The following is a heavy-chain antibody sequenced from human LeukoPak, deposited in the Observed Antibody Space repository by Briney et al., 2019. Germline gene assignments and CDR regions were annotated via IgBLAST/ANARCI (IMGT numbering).Heavy chain of an antibody. CDR2: IKQDGSEK. J-gene: IGHJ4*02. D-gene: IGHD6-6*01. Sequence: PGGSLRLSCAASGFTFSNYWMNWVRQAPGKGLEWVANIKQDGSEKNYVDSVRGRFTISRDNAKNSLYLQMNSLRVEDTAVYYCARRDKSSSWDPPGDYWGQGTLVTVSS. CDR1: GFTFSNYW. CDR3: ARRDKSSSWDPPGDY. V-gene: IGHV3-7*01.